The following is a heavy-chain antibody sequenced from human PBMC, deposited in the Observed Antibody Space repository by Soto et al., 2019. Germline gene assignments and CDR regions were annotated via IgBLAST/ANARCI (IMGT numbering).Heavy chain of an antibody. CDR2: ISYSGST. CDR3: ARGVKA. V-gene: IGHV4-31*03. J-gene: IGHJ4*02. CDR1: SGSIITGIYY. Sequence: SETLSLTCTVSSGSIITGIYYWSWIRQHPGKGLEWIGYISYSGSTYYNPSLKSRVTISVDTSKNQFSLNLSSVTAADTAVYYCARGVKAWGQGTLVTVSS.